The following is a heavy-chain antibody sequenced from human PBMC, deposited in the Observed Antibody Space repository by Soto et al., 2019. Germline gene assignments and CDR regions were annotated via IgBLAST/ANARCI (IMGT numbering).Heavy chain of an antibody. Sequence: PSEALSLTCAVYGGSFSGYYWSWIRQPPGKGLEWIGEINHSGSTNYNPSLKSRVTISVDTSKNQFSLKLSSVTAADTAVYYCARTSYSSSWYSANWLDPWGQGTLVTVSS. CDR1: GGSFSGYY. D-gene: IGHD6-13*01. CDR3: ARTSYSSSWYSANWLDP. V-gene: IGHV4-34*01. J-gene: IGHJ5*02. CDR2: INHSGST.